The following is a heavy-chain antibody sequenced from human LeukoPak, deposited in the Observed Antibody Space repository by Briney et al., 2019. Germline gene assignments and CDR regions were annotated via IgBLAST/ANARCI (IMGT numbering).Heavy chain of an antibody. J-gene: IGHJ4*02. V-gene: IGHV4-38-2*01. CDR2: MYHSGST. D-gene: IGHD3-3*01. CDR1: GYSISNGYF. CDR3: ARHGFWSGYNYVLDY. Sequence: SETLSLTCAVSGYSISNGYFWGWVRQPPGKGLEWIGTMYHSGSTYYNPSLKSRATISVDTSMNQFSLKLSSVTAADTAVYYCARHGFWSGYNYVLDYWGQGTLVTVSS.